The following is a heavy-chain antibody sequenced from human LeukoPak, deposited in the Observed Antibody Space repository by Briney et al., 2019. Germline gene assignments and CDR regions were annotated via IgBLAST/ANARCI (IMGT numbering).Heavy chain of an antibody. CDR1: GGTFSSYA. Sequence: SVKVSCKASGGTFSSYAISWVRQAPGQGLEWMGGIIPIFGTANYAQKSQGRVTITTDESTSTAYMELSSLRSEDTAVYYCARSVVPAATSPYYYYYYMDVWGKGTTVTVSS. J-gene: IGHJ6*03. CDR3: ARSVVPAATSPYYYYYYMDV. V-gene: IGHV1-69*05. D-gene: IGHD2-2*01. CDR2: IIPIFGTA.